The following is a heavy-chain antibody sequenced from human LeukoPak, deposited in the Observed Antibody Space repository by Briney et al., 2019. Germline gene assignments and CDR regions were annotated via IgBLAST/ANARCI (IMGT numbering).Heavy chain of an antibody. Sequence: GASVKVSCKASGYTFTGYYMHWVRQAPGQGLEWMGWINPKSGGTNYAQKFQGRVTMTRDTSISTAYMELSRLRSDDTAVYYCARDYYGSGSYYNDYWGQGTLVTVSS. J-gene: IGHJ4*02. CDR1: GYTFTGYY. V-gene: IGHV1-2*02. CDR2: INPKSGGT. CDR3: ARDYYGSGSYYNDY. D-gene: IGHD3-10*01.